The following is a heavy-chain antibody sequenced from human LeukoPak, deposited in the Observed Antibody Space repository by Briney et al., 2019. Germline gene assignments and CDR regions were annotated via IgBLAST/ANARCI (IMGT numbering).Heavy chain of an antibody. V-gene: IGHV3-30*04. CDR1: GFTFSSYA. D-gene: IGHD1-1*01. CDR3: ARDVLRTTGTTRSRGAFDI. Sequence: GGSLRLSCAASGFTFSSYAMHWVRQAPGKGLEWVSLILYDGSNKYYADSVKGRFTISRDNSKNTLYLQMNNLRAEDTAVYYCARDVLRTTGTTRSRGAFDIWGQGTMVTVSS. J-gene: IGHJ3*02. CDR2: ILYDGSNK.